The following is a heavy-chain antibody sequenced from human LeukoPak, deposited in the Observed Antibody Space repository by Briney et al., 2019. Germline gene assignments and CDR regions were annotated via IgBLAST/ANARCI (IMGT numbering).Heavy chain of an antibody. CDR3: ARDPFTIFKTY. V-gene: IGHV4-39*07. Sequence: PSQTLSLTCTVSGDSISSGSYYWSWIRQPPGKGLEWIGSIYHSGSTYYNPSLKSRVTISVDTSKNEFSLKLRSVTAADTAVYYCARDPFTIFKTYWGQGTLVTVS. CDR2: IYHSGST. D-gene: IGHD3-3*01. J-gene: IGHJ4*02. CDR1: GDSISSGSYY.